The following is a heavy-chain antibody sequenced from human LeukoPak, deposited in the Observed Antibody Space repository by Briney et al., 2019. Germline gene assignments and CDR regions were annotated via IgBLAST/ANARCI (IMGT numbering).Heavy chain of an antibody. D-gene: IGHD1-26*01. Sequence: ASVKVSCKASGYTFASYGISWVQQAPGQGLEWVGWISAYNGDTRYAQHLQGRVTLTTDTSTGTAYMELRSLRSDDTAVYYCARVSPWDRLYRYWGQGTLVTVSS. CDR1: GYTFASYG. CDR2: ISAYNGDT. J-gene: IGHJ4*02. CDR3: ARVSPWDRLYRY. V-gene: IGHV1-18*01.